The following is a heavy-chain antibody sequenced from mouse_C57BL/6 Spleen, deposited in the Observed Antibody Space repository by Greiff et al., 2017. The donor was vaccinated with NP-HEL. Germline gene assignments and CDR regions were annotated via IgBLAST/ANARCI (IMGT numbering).Heavy chain of an antibody. D-gene: IGHD1-2*01. CDR2: IYPRSGNT. CDR3: ARGGRPSLRYFDV. CDR1: GYTFTSYG. Sequence: QVQLKESGAELARPGASVKLSCKASGYTFTSYGISWVKQRTGQGLEWIGEIYPRSGNTYYNEKFKGKATLTADKSSSTAYMELRSLTSEDSAVYFCARGGRPSLRYFDVWGTGTTVTVSS. J-gene: IGHJ1*03. V-gene: IGHV1-81*01.